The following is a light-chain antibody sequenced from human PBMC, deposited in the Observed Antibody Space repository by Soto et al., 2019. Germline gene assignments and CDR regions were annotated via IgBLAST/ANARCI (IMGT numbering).Light chain of an antibody. CDR1: SSNIGSND. Sequence: QSVLTQPPSVSAAPGQTVTISCSGSSSNIGSNDVSWYQQVPGTAPKLLTYEINKRPSGIPDRFSGSKSGTSATLGIAGLQTGDEADYYCGTWDSSLSVVVFGGGTQLTVL. CDR3: GTWDSSLSVVV. V-gene: IGLV1-51*02. J-gene: IGLJ2*01. CDR2: EIN.